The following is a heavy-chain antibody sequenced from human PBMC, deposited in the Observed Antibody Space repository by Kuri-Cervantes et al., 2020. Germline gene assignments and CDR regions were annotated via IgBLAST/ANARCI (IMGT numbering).Heavy chain of an antibody. J-gene: IGHJ6*03. CDR3: AKEASIAVAGLPDYYYYMDV. D-gene: IGHD6-19*01. V-gene: IGHV3-9*01. CDR2: ISWNSGSI. Sequence: GGSLRLSCAASGFTFDDYAMHWVRQAPGKGLEWVSGISWNSGSIGYADSVKGRFTISRDNAKNSLYLQMNSLRAEDTAVYYCAKEASIAVAGLPDYYYYMDVWGKGTTVTVSS. CDR1: GFTFDDYA.